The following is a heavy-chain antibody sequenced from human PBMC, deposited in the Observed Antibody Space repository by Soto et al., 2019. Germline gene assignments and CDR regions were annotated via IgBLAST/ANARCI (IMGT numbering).Heavy chain of an antibody. V-gene: IGHV4-4*02. CDR2: IYDSGST. Sequence: QVQLQESGPGLVKPSGTLSLTCAVSSGYISSSNWWSWVRQPPGKGLEWIGEIYDSGSTNYNPSLKSRVNISVDKSKNQFSLKLSSVTAADTAVYYCARDIITMVRGVTPDYYYYMDVWGKGTTVTVSS. D-gene: IGHD3-10*01. J-gene: IGHJ6*03. CDR1: SGYISSSNW. CDR3: ARDIITMVRGVTPDYYYYMDV.